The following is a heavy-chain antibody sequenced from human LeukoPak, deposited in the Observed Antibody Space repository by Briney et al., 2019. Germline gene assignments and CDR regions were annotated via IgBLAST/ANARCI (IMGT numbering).Heavy chain of an antibody. D-gene: IGHD2-2*01. CDR2: LSSNSYYI. CDR1: GFTFSRYT. J-gene: IGHJ5*02. CDR3: ARDYCSSTSCYDGWFDP. Sequence: PGGSLRLSCATSGFTFSRYTMNWVRQAPGKGLEWVSSLSSNSYYIYYADSVKGRFIISRDNAKNSLYLQMNSLRAEDTAVYYCARDYCSSTSCYDGWFDPWGQGTLVTVSS. V-gene: IGHV3-21*01.